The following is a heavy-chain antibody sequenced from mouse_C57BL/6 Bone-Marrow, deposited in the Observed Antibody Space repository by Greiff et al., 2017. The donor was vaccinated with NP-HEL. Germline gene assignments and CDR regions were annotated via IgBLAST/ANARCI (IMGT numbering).Heavy chain of an antibody. J-gene: IGHJ2*01. CDR1: GYAFSSSW. CDR2: IYPGDGDT. CDR3: ARGGDGY. Sequence: VKLMESGPELVKPGASVKISCKASGYAFSSSWMNWVKQRPGKGLEWIGRIYPGDGDTNYNGKFKGKATLTADKSYSPAYMQLSSLTSEDSAVYFCARGGDGYWGQGTTLTVSS. V-gene: IGHV1-82*01.